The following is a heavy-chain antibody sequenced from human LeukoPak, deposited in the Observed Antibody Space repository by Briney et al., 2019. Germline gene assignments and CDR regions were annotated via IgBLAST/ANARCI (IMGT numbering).Heavy chain of an antibody. D-gene: IGHD3-10*01. V-gene: IGHV3-15*01. CDR1: GFTFSNSW. CDR3: TTVHSSGTYDY. J-gene: IGHJ4*02. Sequence: GGSLRLSCAASGFTFSNSWMSWVRQAPGKGLEWVGCIKSKTDGGTTDYAAPVKGRFTISRDDSQNTLYLQMDNLTTEDTAVYYCTTVHSSGTYDYWGQGTLVTVSS. CDR2: IKSKTDGGTT.